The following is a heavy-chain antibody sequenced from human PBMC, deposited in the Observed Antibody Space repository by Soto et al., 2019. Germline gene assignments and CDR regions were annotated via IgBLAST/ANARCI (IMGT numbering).Heavy chain of an antibody. D-gene: IGHD3-22*01. CDR3: ARRLYYDSSGFEGGGMDV. CDR2: IYYSGST. V-gene: IGHV4-39*01. CDR1: GGSISSSSYY. J-gene: IGHJ6*02. Sequence: SETLSLTCTVSGGSISSSSYYWGGIRQPPGKGLEWIGSIYYSGSTYYNPSLKSRVTISVDTSKNQFSLKLSSVTAADTAVYYCARRLYYDSSGFEGGGMDVWGQGTTVTVSS.